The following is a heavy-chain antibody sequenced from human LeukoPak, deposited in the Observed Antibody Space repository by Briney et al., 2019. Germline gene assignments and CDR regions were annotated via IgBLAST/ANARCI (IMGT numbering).Heavy chain of an antibody. V-gene: IGHV3-23*01. D-gene: IGHD3-22*01. CDR1: GFTFSRSA. Sequence: GGSLRLSCSASGFTFSRSAMTWVRQLPGGGLEWVSSISGNGQQTYYGDSVKGRFSVSRDNSQNTLYLLMDSLRADDSALYYCAKDANYLDSSGYLIPFDYWGQGTLVTVSS. CDR3: AKDANYLDSSGYLIPFDY. J-gene: IGHJ4*02. CDR2: ISGNGQQT.